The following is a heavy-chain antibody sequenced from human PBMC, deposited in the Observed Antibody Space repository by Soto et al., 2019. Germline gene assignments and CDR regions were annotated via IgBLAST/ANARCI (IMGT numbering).Heavy chain of an antibody. CDR1: GFTFSSYS. CDR3: ARGPQLLFSSGWYLDS. CDR2: ISSSSTYI. J-gene: IGHJ4*02. Sequence: EVQLVESGGGLVTPGGSLRLSCAVSGFTFSSYSINWVRQAPGGKPEWVSSISSSSTYIYYADSVKGRFTISRDNAKNSLFLQMNSLRAEDTAVYYCARGPQLLFSSGWYLDSWGQGTLVTVSS. D-gene: IGHD6-19*01. V-gene: IGHV3-21*01.